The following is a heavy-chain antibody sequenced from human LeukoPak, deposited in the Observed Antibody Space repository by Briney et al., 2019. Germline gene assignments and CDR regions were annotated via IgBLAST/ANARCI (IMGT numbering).Heavy chain of an antibody. CDR2: IKQDGSEK. Sequence: GGSLRLSCAASGFTFSSYWMSWVRQAPGKGLEWVANIKQDGSEKYYVDSVKGRFTISRDNAKNSLYLQMNGLRAEDTAVYYCARDFYGSGPYYFDYWGQGTLVTVSS. CDR3: ARDFYGSGPYYFDY. J-gene: IGHJ4*02. V-gene: IGHV3-7*01. D-gene: IGHD3-10*01. CDR1: GFTFSSYW.